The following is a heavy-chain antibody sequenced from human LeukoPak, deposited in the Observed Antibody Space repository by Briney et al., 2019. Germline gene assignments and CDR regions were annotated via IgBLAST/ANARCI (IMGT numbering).Heavy chain of an antibody. CDR2: IYYSGST. D-gene: IGHD3-3*01. CDR1: GGPISSPNPF. Sequence: PSESLSLTCTVSGGPISSPNPFWGWVRHPPGKGLEWIGYIYYSGSTYYNPSLRSRVTISGDTSKNQCSLKLSSVTAADTAVYYCAREARPNCSSTSCTAGYDFWSGYPSDYWGQGTLVTVSS. V-gene: IGHV4-30-4*08. CDR3: AREARPNCSSTSCTAGYDFWSGYPSDY. J-gene: IGHJ4*02.